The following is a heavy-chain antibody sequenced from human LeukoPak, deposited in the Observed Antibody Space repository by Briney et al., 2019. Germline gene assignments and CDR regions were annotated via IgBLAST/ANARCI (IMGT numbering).Heavy chain of an antibody. Sequence: GGSLRLSCSASGFTLRSFWMSWVRQAPGKGLEWVGNIKQDGSEKYYVDSVKGRFTISRDNAKNSLYLQMNSLRVEDTAVYYCATHLRYSFNIWGQGRMVTVSS. CDR1: GFTLRSFW. CDR3: ATHLRYSFNI. V-gene: IGHV3-7*03. D-gene: IGHD3-9*01. J-gene: IGHJ3*02. CDR2: IKQDGSEK.